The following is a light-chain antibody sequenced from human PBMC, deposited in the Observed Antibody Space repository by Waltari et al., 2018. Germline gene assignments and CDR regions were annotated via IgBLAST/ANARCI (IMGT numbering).Light chain of an antibody. CDR2: RDN. V-gene: IGLV1-47*01. Sequence: QPVLTHPPSASVTPAQRVTLPCSRSNSHIGRNSIHWYQQFPGTAPKLLICRDNQRPSGVPDRFSGSKSGTSASLVISGLRSEDDADYYCATWDNSLSGRVFGGGTRVTVL. CDR1: NSHIGRNS. J-gene: IGLJ3*02. CDR3: ATWDNSLSGRV.